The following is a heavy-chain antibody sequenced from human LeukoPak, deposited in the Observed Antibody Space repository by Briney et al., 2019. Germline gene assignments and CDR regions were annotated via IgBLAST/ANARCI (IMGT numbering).Heavy chain of an antibody. CDR1: GFTFSSYG. Sequence: GGSLRLSCAASGFTFSSYGMHWVRQAPGKGLEWVAFIRYDGITKYYADSVKGRFTISRDNSKNTLYLQMNSLRAEDTAVYYCARGFDPWGQGTLVTVSS. CDR3: ARGFDP. CDR2: IRYDGITK. V-gene: IGHV3-30*02. J-gene: IGHJ5*02.